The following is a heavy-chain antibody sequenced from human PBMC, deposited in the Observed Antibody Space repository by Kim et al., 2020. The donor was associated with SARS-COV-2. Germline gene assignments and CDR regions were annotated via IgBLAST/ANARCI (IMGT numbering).Heavy chain of an antibody. D-gene: IGHD6-13*01. CDR3: ARDASGYSSSWTYYYGMDV. CDR2: ISYDGSNK. Sequence: GGSLRLSCAASGFTFSSYGMHWVRQAPGKGLEWVAVISYDGSNKNYADSVKGRFTISRDNSKNTLYLQMNSLRAEDTAVYYCARDASGYSSSWTYYYGMDVWGQGTTVTVSS. J-gene: IGHJ6*02. CDR1: GFTFSSYG. V-gene: IGHV3-33*05.